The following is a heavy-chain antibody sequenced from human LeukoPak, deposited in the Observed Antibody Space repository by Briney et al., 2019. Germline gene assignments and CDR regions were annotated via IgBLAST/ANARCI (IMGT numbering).Heavy chain of an antibody. J-gene: IGHJ4*02. CDR1: GFTFNNYA. CDR2: INVGGSST. Sequence: PGGSLRLSCAASGFTFNNYAMSWVRQAPGKGLEWVSYINVGGSSTYYADSVKGRFTISRDNSKNTLYLQMNSLRAEDTSVYYCATVRGGSGTYYNDYWGQGTLVTVSS. CDR3: ATVRGGSGTYYNDY. V-gene: IGHV3-23*01. D-gene: IGHD3-10*01.